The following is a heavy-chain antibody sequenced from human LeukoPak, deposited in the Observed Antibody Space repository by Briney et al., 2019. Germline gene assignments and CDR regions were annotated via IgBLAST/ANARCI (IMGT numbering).Heavy chain of an antibody. CDR1: GFAFSSYG. D-gene: IGHD3-22*01. CDR3: AKDRTMIVVRYYFDY. V-gene: IGHV3-23*03. Sequence: GGSLRLSCAASGFAFSSYGMTWVRQAPGKGLEWVSRINRDGSITNYADTVKGRFTISRDNSKNTLYLQMNSLRAEDTAVYYCAKDRTMIVVRYYFDYWGQGTLVTVSS. CDR2: INRDGSIT. J-gene: IGHJ4*02.